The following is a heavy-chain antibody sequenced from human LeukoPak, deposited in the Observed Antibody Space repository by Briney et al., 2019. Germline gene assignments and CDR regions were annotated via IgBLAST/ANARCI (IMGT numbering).Heavy chain of an antibody. D-gene: IGHD2-2*01. CDR1: GGSISSSSYY. V-gene: IGHV4-39*01. Sequence: SETLSLTCTVSGGSISSSSYYWGWIRQPPGKGLEWIGSIYYSGSTYYNPSLKSRVTISVDTSKNQFSLKLSPVTAADTAVYYCARRRCSSTSCYGGGYNWFDPWGQGTLVTVSS. CDR2: IYYSGST. J-gene: IGHJ5*02. CDR3: ARRRCSSTSCYGGGYNWFDP.